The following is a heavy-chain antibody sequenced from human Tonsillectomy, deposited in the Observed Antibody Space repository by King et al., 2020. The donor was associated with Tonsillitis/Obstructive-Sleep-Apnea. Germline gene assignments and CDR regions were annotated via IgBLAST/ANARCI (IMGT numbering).Heavy chain of an antibody. J-gene: IGHJ5*02. CDR1: GGSISSSNW. CDR2: IYHSGST. V-gene: IGHV4-4*02. D-gene: IGHD4-17*01. Sequence: VQLQESGPGLVKPSGTLSLTCAVSGGSISSSNWWGWVRQPPGQGLEWIGEIYHSGSTNYNPSLKSRVTISVDKSQNQFSLKLSSVTAADTAVDYCARDGGYGDYDNWFDPWGQGTLVTVSS. CDR3: ARDGGYGDYDNWFDP.